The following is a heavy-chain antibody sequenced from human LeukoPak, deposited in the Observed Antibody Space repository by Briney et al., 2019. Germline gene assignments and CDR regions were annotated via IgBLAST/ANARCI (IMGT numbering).Heavy chain of an antibody. CDR2: INPNSGGT. CDR3: ARDLVNIVLMVYAKQGDAFDI. J-gene: IGHJ3*02. Sequence: ASLRVSRKASGYTFTVDYMQWVPQAPGQGLESMGPINPNSGGTNYTQTFQGRVTMTRDTSISTAYMELSRLRSDDTAVYYCARDLVNIVLMVYAKQGDAFDIWGQGTMVTVSS. CDR1: GYTFTVDY. V-gene: IGHV1-2*06. D-gene: IGHD2-8*01.